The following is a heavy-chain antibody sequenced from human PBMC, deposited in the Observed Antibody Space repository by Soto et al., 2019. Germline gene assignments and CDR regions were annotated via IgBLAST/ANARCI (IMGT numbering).Heavy chain of an antibody. V-gene: IGHV3-74*01. CDR1: GFTFSSYW. CDR2: INSDGSST. Sequence: PGGSLRLSCAASGFTFSSYWMHWVRQAPGKGLVWVSRINSDGSSTSYADSVKGRFTISRDNAKNTLYLQMNSLRAEDTAVYYCARAYCGSSTSCEPNWFDPWGQGTPVTVSS. J-gene: IGHJ5*02. CDR3: ARAYCGSSTSCEPNWFDP. D-gene: IGHD2-2*01.